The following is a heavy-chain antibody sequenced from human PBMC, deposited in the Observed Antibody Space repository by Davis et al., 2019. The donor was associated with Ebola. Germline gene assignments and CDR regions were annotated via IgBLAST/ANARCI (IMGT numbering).Heavy chain of an antibody. CDR1: GGSISSYY. Sequence: PSETLSLTCTVSGGSISSYYWSWIRQPPGKGLEWIGYIYYSGSTNYNPSLKSRVTISVDTSKNQFSLKLSSVTAADTAVYYCARVLLYGQYYYYYYYMDVWGKGTTVTVSS. D-gene: IGHD4-17*01. V-gene: IGHV4-59*12. CDR3: ARVLLYGQYYYYYYYMDV. CDR2: IYYSGST. J-gene: IGHJ6*03.